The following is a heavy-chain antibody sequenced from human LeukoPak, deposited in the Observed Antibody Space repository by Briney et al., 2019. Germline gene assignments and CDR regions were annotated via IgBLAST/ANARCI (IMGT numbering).Heavy chain of an antibody. CDR3: AELGITMIGGV. V-gene: IGHV3-21*01. CDR1: GFTFSSYS. J-gene: IGHJ6*04. CDR2: ISSSSSYI. Sequence: GGSLRLSCAASGFTFSSYSMNWVRQAPGKGLEWVSSISSSSSYIYYADSVKGRFTISRDNAKNPLHLQMNSLRAEDTAVYYCAELGITMIGGVWGKGTTVTISS. D-gene: IGHD3-10*02.